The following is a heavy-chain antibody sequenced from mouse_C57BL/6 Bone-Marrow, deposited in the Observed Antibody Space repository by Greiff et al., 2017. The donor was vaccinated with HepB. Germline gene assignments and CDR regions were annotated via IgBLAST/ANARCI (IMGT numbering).Heavy chain of an antibody. CDR2: INPSSGYT. D-gene: IGHD2-2*01. V-gene: IGHV1-4*01. CDR1: GYTFTSYT. Sequence: QVQLQQSGAELARPGASVKMSCKASGYTFTSYTMHWVKQRPGQGLEWIGYINPSSGYTKYNQKFKDKPTLTADKSSSTAYMQLSSLTSEDSAVYYCAKIGGLRRDYWGQGTTLTVSS. J-gene: IGHJ2*01. CDR3: AKIGGLRRDY.